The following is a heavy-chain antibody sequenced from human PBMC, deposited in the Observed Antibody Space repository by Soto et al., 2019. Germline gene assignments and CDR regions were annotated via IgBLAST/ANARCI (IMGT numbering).Heavy chain of an antibody. Sequence: TSETLSLTCTVSGGSISSGDYYWSWIRQPPGKGLEWIGNIDYSGSTYYNPSLKSRVTISVDTSKNQFSLKLSSVTAADTAVYYCARVLLYCSGGSCYPNWFDPWGQGTLVTVSS. J-gene: IGHJ5*02. V-gene: IGHV4-30-4*01. CDR3: ARVLLYCSGGSCYPNWFDP. D-gene: IGHD2-15*01. CDR1: GGSISSGDYY. CDR2: IDYSGST.